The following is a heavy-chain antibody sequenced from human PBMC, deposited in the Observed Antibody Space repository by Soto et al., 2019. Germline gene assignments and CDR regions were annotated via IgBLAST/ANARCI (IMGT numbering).Heavy chain of an antibody. CDR2: INHSGST. J-gene: IGHJ4*02. Sequence: PSETLSLTCAVYGGSFSGYYWSGIRQPPGKGLDWIGEINHSGSTNYNPSLKSRVTISVDTSKNQFSLKLSSVTAAEKAVYYCARGPIAAAGNNWGQGTLVTVSS. V-gene: IGHV4-34*01. D-gene: IGHD6-13*01. CDR3: ARGPIAAAGNN. CDR1: GGSFSGYY.